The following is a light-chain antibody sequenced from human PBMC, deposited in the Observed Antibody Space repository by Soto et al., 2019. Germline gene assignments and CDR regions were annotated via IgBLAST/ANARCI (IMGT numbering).Light chain of an antibody. CDR1: STDIGTYKY. CDR3: CSYTTSTGVI. V-gene: IGLV2-14*03. J-gene: IGLJ2*01. CDR2: DVL. Sequence: QSVLTQPASVSGSPGQSITISCTGTSTDIGTYKYVSWYQQHPGKAPKLVIYDVLNRPSGVSSRISGSKSGNTASLTISGLQAEDDADYYCCSYTTSTGVIFGGGTKLTVL.